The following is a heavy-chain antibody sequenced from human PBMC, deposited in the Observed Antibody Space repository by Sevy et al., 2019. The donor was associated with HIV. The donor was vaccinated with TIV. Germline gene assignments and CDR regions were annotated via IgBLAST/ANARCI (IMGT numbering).Heavy chain of an antibody. D-gene: IGHD6-19*01. J-gene: IGHJ4*02. CDR2: ISYDGIIK. CDR3: AREGGYTSAWSPGNY. CDR1: GFTFNTHA. V-gene: IGHV3-30*04. Sequence: GGSLRLSCAASGFTFNTHAMHWVRQAPGKGLEWVALISYDGIIKYYADSVMGRLTISRDNSKNTLSLQMNSLRIEDTAVYYCAREGGYTSAWSPGNYWGQGTLVTVSS.